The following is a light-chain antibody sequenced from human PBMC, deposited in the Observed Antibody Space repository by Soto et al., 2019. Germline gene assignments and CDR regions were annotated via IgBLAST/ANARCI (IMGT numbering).Light chain of an antibody. J-gene: IGLJ2*01. CDR3: TSLTTSNTMI. CDR2: DVN. Sequence: QSALTQPASVSGSPGQSITLSCTGTSSDIGAYNFVSWYQQQPGKAPKLMLYDVNIRPSGVSNRFSGSKSGNTASLTISGLQPEDQADYYCTSLTTSNTMILGGGTKLTVL. CDR1: SSDIGAYNF. V-gene: IGLV2-14*03.